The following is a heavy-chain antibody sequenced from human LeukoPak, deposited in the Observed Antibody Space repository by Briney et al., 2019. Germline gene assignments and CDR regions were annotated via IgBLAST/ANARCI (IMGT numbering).Heavy chain of an antibody. V-gene: IGHV4-38-2*02. D-gene: IGHD2-2*01. Sequence: SETLSLNCAVYGYSISSGYYWDWIRQPPGKGLEWIGSIFHSGSTSYTPSLKSRVTISVDTSKNQFSLKLTFVTAADTAVYYCAREQSASCDYWGQGTLVTVSS. CDR3: AREQSASCDY. CDR1: GYSISSGYY. J-gene: IGHJ4*02. CDR2: IFHSGST.